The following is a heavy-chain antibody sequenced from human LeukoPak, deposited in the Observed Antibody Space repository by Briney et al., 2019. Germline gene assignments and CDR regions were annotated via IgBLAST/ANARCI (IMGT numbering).Heavy chain of an antibody. CDR2: IYYSGST. Sequence: PSETLSLTCTVSGVSISSGGYYWSWIRQHPGKGQEWIGYIYYSGSTYYNPSLKSRVTISVDTSKNQFSLKLSSVTAADTAVYYCARDYGDHVGYFDLWGRGTLVTVSS. CDR1: GVSISSGGYY. D-gene: IGHD4-17*01. CDR3: ARDYGDHVGYFDL. V-gene: IGHV4-31*03. J-gene: IGHJ2*01.